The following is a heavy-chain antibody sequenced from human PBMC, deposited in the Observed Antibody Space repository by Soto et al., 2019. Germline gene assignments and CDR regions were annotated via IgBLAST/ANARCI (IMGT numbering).Heavy chain of an antibody. J-gene: IGHJ5*02. CDR2: TYYRSKWYN. CDR3: AREVREIAAAGLNYNWFEP. V-gene: IGHV6-1*01. Sequence: SQTLSLTCAISGDSVSSNSAAWNWIRQSPSRGLEWLGRTYYRSKWYNDYAVSVKSRITINPDTSKNQFSLQLNSVTPEDTAVYYCAREVREIAAAGLNYNWFEPWGQGTLVTVSS. D-gene: IGHD6-13*01. CDR1: GDSVSSNSAA.